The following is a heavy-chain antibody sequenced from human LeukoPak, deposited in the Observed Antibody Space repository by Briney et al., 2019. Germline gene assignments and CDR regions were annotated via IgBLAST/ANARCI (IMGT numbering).Heavy chain of an antibody. J-gene: IGHJ4*02. CDR3: ARRGYYDSSGLWGFDY. CDR1: GYSFTSYW. D-gene: IGHD3-22*01. V-gene: IGHV5-51*01. Sequence: GESLKISCKGSGYSFTSYWIGWVRQMPGKGLEWMGIIYPRDSDTRYSPSFQGQVTISADKSISTAYLQWSSLKASDTAMYYCARRGYYDSSGLWGFDYWGQGTLVTVSS. CDR2: IYPRDSDT.